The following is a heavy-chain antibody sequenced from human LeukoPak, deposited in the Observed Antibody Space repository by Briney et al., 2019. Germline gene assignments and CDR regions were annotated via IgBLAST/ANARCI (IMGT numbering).Heavy chain of an antibody. CDR3: ARSMGYCSSTSCYVDY. D-gene: IGHD2-2*01. J-gene: IGHJ4*02. CDR2: IYPGDSDT. V-gene: IGHV5-51*01. CDR1: GYSFTSYW. Sequence: HGESLKISCKGSGYSFTSYWIGWVRQMPGKGLEWIGIIYPGDSDTRYSPPFQGQVTISADKSISTAYLQWSSLKASDTAMYYCARSMGYCSSTSCYVDYWGQGTLVTVSS.